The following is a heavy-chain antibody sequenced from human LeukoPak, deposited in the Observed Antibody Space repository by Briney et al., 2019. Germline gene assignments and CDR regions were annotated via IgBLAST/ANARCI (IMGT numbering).Heavy chain of an antibody. CDR3: ARTPPPPNCSGGSCYSYRLDY. D-gene: IGHD2-15*01. V-gene: IGHV5-51*01. J-gene: IGHJ4*02. CDR1: GYSFTSYW. Sequence: GESLKISCKGSGYSFTSYWIGWVRQMPGKGLEWMGIIYPGDSDTRYSPSFQGQVTISADKSISTAYLQWSSLKASDTAMYYCARTPPPPNCSGGSCYSYRLDYWGQGTLVTVSS. CDR2: IYPGDSDT.